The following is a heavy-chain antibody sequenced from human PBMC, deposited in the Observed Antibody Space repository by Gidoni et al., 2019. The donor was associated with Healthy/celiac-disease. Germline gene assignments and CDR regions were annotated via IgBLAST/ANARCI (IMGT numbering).Heavy chain of an antibody. J-gene: IGHJ4*02. V-gene: IGHV3-33*01. CDR2: IWYDGSNK. Sequence: QVQLVESGGGVFQPGRSLRTSCAASGFTFSSYGMHRVRKAPGKGLEVVSVIWYDGSNKYYADSVKGRFTISRDNSKNTLYLQMNSLRAEDTAVYYCARDAIQLLDWGQGTLVTVSS. D-gene: IGHD5-18*01. CDR1: GFTFSSYG. CDR3: ARDAIQLLD.